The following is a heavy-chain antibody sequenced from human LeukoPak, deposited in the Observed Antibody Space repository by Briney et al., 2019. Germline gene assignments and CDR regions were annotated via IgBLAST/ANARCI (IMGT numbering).Heavy chain of an antibody. CDR3: ARVAISDMVRGVLDY. D-gene: IGHD3-10*01. CDR2: IYHSGST. V-gene: IGHV4-38-2*01. CDR1: GYSISSGYY. J-gene: IGHJ4*02. Sequence: PSETLSLTCAVSGYSISSGYYWGWIRQPPGKGLEWSGSIYHSGSTYYNPSLKSRVTISVDTSRNQFSLKLSSVTAADTAVYYCARVAISDMVRGVLDYWGQGTLVTVSS.